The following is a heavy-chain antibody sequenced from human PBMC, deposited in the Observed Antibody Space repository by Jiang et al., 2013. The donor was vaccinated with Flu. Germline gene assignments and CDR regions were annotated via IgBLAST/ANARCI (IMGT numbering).Heavy chain of an antibody. CDR2: IYYSGST. CDR3: ARVHRGDPVVVAATPYYYYGMDV. V-gene: IGHV4-31*03. CDR1: VXPSAVVVTT. J-gene: IGHJ6*02. Sequence: KPSQTLSLTCTVSVXPSAVVVTTGAGSPAPRKGLEWIGYIYYSGSTYYNPSLKSRVTISVDTSKNQFSLKLSSVTAADTAVYYCARVHRGDPVVVAATPYYYYGMDVWGQGTTVTVSS. D-gene: IGHD2-15*01.